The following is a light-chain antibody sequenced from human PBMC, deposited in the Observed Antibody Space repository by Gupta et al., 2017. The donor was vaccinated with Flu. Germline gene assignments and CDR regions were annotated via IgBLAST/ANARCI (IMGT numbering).Light chain of an antibody. CDR3: QQYGRSPLYS. Sequence: EIVLTQSPCTLSLSPGERATLSCRASQSVASNYLAWYQQRPGQPPRLIIYAAVYRATGVPNRFSGGESATVFTLTISRLEPEDFAVYCCQQYGRSPLYSFGQGTKLEI. J-gene: IGKJ2*03. CDR2: AAV. CDR1: QSVASNY. V-gene: IGKV3-20*01.